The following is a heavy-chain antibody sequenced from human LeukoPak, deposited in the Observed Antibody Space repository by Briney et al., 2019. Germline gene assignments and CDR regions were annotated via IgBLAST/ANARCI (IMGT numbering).Heavy chain of an antibody. J-gene: IGHJ4*02. V-gene: IGHV3-30*03. D-gene: IGHD2/OR15-2a*01. CDR1: GFTFSSYG. CDR3: ARGAAPVLPLYYFDY. CDR2: ISYDGSNE. Sequence: PGRSLRLSCAASGFTFSSYGMHWVRLAPGKGLEWVAVISYDGSNEYHADSVKGRFTISRDNSKNTLYLQMNSLRAEDTAVYYCARGAAPVLPLYYFDYWGQGTLVTVSS.